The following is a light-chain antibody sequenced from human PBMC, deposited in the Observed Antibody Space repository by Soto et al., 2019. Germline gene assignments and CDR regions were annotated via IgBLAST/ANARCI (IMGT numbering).Light chain of an antibody. V-gene: IGKV3-20*01. CDR1: QSVRNNY. CDR2: DAS. CDR3: QQYDSSPRT. J-gene: IGKJ1*01. Sequence: EIVLTQSPGTLSLSPGERATLSCRASQSVRNNYLAWYQQKPGQAPRLLIYDASSRATGIPDRFSGSGSGTDFTLTISRLEPEDFAVYHCQQYDSSPRTFGQGTKVDIK.